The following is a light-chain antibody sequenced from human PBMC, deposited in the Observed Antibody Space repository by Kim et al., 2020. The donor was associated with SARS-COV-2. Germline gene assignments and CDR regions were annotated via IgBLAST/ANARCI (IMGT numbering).Light chain of an antibody. Sequence: DIQMTQSPSSLSASVGDRVTITCRASQSISSYLNWYQQKPGKAPKLLIYAASSLQSGVPSRFSGSGSGTDFTLTISSLQPEDFATYYCHQSYSTPPWTFGQGTKVDIK. CDR3: HQSYSTPPWT. CDR1: QSISSY. J-gene: IGKJ1*01. V-gene: IGKV1-39*01. CDR2: AAS.